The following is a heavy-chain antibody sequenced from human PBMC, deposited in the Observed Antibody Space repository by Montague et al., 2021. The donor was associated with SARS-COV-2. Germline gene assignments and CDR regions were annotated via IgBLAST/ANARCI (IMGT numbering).Heavy chain of an antibody. D-gene: IGHD3-10*01. J-gene: IGHJ4*02. CDR2: IYHTGST. V-gene: IGHV4-39*01. CDR1: GGSISSSNYY. Sequence: SETLSLNCTVSGGSISSSNYYYWAWIRQPPGKGLEWIGTIYHTGSTYHNPSLKSRVTISVDTSRNQFSLKVSSVTATDTAVYYCARRKSNAGSSNYCFDYWGQGTLVTVSS. CDR3: ARRKSNAGSSNYCFDY.